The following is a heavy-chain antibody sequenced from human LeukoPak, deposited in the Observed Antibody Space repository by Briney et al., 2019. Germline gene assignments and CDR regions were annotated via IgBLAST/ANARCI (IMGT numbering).Heavy chain of an antibody. D-gene: IGHD3-10*01. Sequence: TSETLSLTCTVSGYSISSSYYWGWIRQPPGKGLEWIGSIYYSGSTYYNPSLKSRVTISVDTSKNQFSLKLSSVTAADTAVYYCARLSYGSGSSPYFDYWGQGTLVTVSS. CDR3: ARLSYGSGSSPYFDY. J-gene: IGHJ4*02. V-gene: IGHV4-39*01. CDR2: IYYSGST. CDR1: GYSISSSYY.